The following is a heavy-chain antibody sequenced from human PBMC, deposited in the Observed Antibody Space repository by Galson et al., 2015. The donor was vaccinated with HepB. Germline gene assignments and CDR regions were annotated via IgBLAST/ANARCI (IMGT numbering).Heavy chain of an antibody. D-gene: IGHD3-10*01. J-gene: IGHJ4*02. CDR3: VKDQNPGTRPVSGLSFHY. CDR2: TSSYGGNQ. Sequence: SLRLSCAASGFIFTSSSMHWVRQAPGKGLEWVGLTSSYGGNQIYADAVRGRFTISRDNSKNTLYLQMSSLRPEDTAVYYCVKDQNPGTRPVSGLSFHYWGPGILVTVSS. CDR1: GFIFTSSS. V-gene: IGHV3-30*18.